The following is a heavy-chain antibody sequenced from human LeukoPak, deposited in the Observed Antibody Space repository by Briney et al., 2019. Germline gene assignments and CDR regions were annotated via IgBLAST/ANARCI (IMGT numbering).Heavy chain of an antibody. D-gene: IGHD3-16*01. Sequence: GSLRLSCVASGFTVSSNYMSWVRQAPGKGLEWVSIIYSGGSTYYADSLKGRFTISRDNSKNTLYVQMSSLRVDDTAVYYCARGGNGPFDYWGQGTLVTVSS. J-gene: IGHJ4*02. CDR3: ARGGNGPFDY. CDR2: IYSGGST. V-gene: IGHV3-53*01. CDR1: GFTVSSNY.